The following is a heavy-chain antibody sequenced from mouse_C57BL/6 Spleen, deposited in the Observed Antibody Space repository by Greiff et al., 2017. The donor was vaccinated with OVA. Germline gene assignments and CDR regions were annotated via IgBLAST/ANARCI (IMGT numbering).Heavy chain of an antibody. CDR3: ARRTVVATDWYFDV. J-gene: IGHJ1*03. D-gene: IGHD1-1*01. Sequence: VQLQQPGAELVRPGTSVKLSCKASGYTFTSYWMHWVKQRPGQGLEWIGVIDPSDSYTNYNQKFKGKATLTVDTSSSTAYMQLSSLTSEDSAVYYCARRTVVATDWYFDVWGTGTTVTVSS. V-gene: IGHV1-59*01. CDR1: GYTFTSYW. CDR2: IDPSDSYT.